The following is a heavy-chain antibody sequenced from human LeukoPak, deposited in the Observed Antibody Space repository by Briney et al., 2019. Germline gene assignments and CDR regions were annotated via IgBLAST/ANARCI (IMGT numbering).Heavy chain of an antibody. Sequence: AGGSLRLSCAASGFTFSSYEMNWVRQAPGKGLEWVSYISSSGSTIYYADSVKGQFTISRDNAKNSPYLQMTSLRAEDTAVYYCASWIWFGPRDGRDYWGQGTLVTVSS. D-gene: IGHD3-10*01. CDR1: GFTFSSYE. CDR2: ISSSGSTI. V-gene: IGHV3-48*03. CDR3: ASWIWFGPRDGRDY. J-gene: IGHJ4*02.